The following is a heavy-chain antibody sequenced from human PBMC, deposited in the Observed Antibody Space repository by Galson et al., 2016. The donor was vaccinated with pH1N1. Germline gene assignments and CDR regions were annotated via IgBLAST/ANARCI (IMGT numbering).Heavy chain of an antibody. Sequence: ETLSLTCSVSGGPITSGIYFWGWIRQSPGKGLDYVGYIYYNGHTNYSPSLKSRVTMSLDMSKNQFSLKLTSVTAADTAVYFCARSGSRYGSDAFDMWGQGTTVTVSS. J-gene: IGHJ3*02. CDR1: GGPITSGIYF. D-gene: IGHD5-18*01. CDR3: ARSGSRYGSDAFDM. CDR2: IYYNGHT. V-gene: IGHV4-61*01.